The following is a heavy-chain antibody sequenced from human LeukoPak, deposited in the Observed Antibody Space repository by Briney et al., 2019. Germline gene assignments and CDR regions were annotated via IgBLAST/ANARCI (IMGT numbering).Heavy chain of an antibody. J-gene: IGHJ4*02. CDR2: ISGSGGST. CDR1: GFTFSSYA. CDR3: ARGGKYYYDSSGY. D-gene: IGHD3-22*01. V-gene: IGHV3-23*01. Sequence: GGSLRLSCAASGFTFSSYAMSWVRQAPGKGLEWVSAISGSGGSTYYADSVKGRFTISRDNSKNTLYLQMNSLRDEDTAVYYCARGGKYYYDSSGYWGQGTLVTVSS.